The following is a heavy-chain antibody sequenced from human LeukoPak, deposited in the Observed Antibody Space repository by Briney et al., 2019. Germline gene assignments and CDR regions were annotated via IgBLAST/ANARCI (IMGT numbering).Heavy chain of an antibody. V-gene: IGHV3-7*01. CDR2: IKQDGSDK. Sequence: GGSLRLSCAASGFTFSCYWMSWVRQAPGKGLEWVANIKQDGSDKYYVDSVKGRFTISRDNAKNSVYLQMNSLRAEDTALYYCARAVAENWFDPWGQGTLVTVSS. CDR3: ARAVAENWFDP. CDR1: GFTFSCYW. J-gene: IGHJ5*02. D-gene: IGHD6-19*01.